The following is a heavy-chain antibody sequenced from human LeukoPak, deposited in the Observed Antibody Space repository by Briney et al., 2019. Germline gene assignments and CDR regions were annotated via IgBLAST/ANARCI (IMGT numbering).Heavy chain of an antibody. V-gene: IGHV4-4*09. D-gene: IGHD3-10*01. CDR3: ARTMVRGVIIDY. Sequence: SETLSLTCSVSGGSISSYYWSWIRQPPGKGLEWLAFIYTDGSTNYNPSLKSRVTISVDTSSNQFSLKLSSVTAADTAVYYCARTMVRGVIIDYWGQGTLVTVSS. J-gene: IGHJ4*02. CDR2: IYTDGST. CDR1: GGSISSYY.